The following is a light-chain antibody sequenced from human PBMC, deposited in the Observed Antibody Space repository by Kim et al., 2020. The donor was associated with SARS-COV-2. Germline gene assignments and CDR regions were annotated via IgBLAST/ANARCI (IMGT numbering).Light chain of an antibody. CDR3: QQYYSTPQT. CDR1: QSILYSSNNKTY. V-gene: IGKV4-1*01. J-gene: IGKJ1*01. Sequence: ATINCKSSQSILYSSNNKTYLAWYQQKPGQPPKLLIYWASTRESGVPDRFSGSGSGTDFTLTISSLQAEDVAVYYCQQYYSTPQTFGQGTKVDIK. CDR2: WAS.